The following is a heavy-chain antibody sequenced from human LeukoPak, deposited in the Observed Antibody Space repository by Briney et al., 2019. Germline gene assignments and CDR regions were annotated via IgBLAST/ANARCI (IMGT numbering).Heavy chain of an antibody. D-gene: IGHD2-8*01. J-gene: IGHJ6*03. V-gene: IGHV4-59*01. CDR1: GGSISSYY. Sequence: PSETLSLTCTVSGGSISSYYWSWIRQPPGKGLEWIGYIYNSGSTNYNPSLRSRVTISVDTSKNQFSLKLSSVTAADTAVYYCARDSSRYCTNGVCQESNMDVWGKGTTVTVSS. CDR2: IYNSGST. CDR3: ARDSSRYCTNGVCQESNMDV.